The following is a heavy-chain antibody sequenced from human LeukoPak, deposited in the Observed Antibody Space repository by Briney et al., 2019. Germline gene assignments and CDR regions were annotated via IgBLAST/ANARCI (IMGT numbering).Heavy chain of an antibody. V-gene: IGHV3-23*01. J-gene: IGHJ4*02. Sequence: PGGSLRLSCAASGFTVSSNYMSWVRQAPGKGLEWVSGISGSGGSTYYADSVKGRFTISRDNSKNTLYLLMNSLRAEDTAVYYCAKGYTYSDYWGQGTLVTVSS. CDR2: ISGSGGST. D-gene: IGHD5-12*01. CDR1: GFTVSSNY. CDR3: AKGYTYSDY.